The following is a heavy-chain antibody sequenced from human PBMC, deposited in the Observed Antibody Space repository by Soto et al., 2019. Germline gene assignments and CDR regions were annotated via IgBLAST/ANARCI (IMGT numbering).Heavy chain of an antibody. CDR2: INAGNGNT. V-gene: IGHV1-3*01. CDR1: GCTFTSYA. J-gene: IGHJ6*02. CDR3: AREGVDCGGDCWTYGRDV. Sequence: ASVKVSYKASGCTFTSYAMHWVRQAPGQRLEWMGWINAGNGNTKYSQKVQGRVTITRDTSASTAYMELSSLRSEDTAVYYCAREGVDCGGDCWTYGRDVWGQGTTVTVSS. D-gene: IGHD2-21*02.